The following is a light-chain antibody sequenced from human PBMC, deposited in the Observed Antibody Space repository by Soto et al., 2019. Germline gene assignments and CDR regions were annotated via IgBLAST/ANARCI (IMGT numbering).Light chain of an antibody. Sequence: EIVMTQSPATLSVSAGERATLSCRASQSVSSNLAWYQQKPGQAPRLLIFGASTGATGIPARFSGSGSGTEFSLTISSLQSEDFAVYYCQQYNDWPRTFGGGTKVDIK. CDR1: QSVSSN. CDR3: QQYNDWPRT. V-gene: IGKV3D-15*01. CDR2: GAS. J-gene: IGKJ4*01.